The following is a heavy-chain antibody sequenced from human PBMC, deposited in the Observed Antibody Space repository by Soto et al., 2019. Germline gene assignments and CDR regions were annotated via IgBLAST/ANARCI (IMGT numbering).Heavy chain of an antibody. J-gene: IGHJ4*02. CDR3: ARDGPTGSGSYWDYFYL. CDR1: GGSINSRNW. V-gene: IGHV4-4*02. CDR2: IDHSGST. Sequence: SETLSLTCAVSGGSINSRNWWTWVRQPPGKSLEWIGEIDHSGSTKYNPSLKSRVTISIERSRNQFSLNLTSVTAADTAVYYCARDGPTGSGSYWDYFYLWGQGTLVTVSS. D-gene: IGHD3-10*01.